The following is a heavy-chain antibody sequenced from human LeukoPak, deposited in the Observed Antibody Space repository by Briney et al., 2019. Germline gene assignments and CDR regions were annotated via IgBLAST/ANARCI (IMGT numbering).Heavy chain of an antibody. CDR1: GFTFSSYA. D-gene: IGHD3-10*01. Sequence: GGSLRLSCAASGFTFSSYAMNWVRQAPGKGLEWVSAISGSGGSTYYADSVKGRFTISRDNSKNTLYLQMNSLGAGDTAVYYCAKALTSMVRGVIINWGQGTLVTVSS. J-gene: IGHJ4*02. CDR2: ISGSGGST. V-gene: IGHV3-23*01. CDR3: AKALTSMVRGVIIN.